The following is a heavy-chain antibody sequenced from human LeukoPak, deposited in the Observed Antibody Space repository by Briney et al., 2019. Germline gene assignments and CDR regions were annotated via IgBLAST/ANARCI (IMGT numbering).Heavy chain of an antibody. D-gene: IGHD3-22*01. CDR1: GFTFSSNA. Sequence: GGSLRLSCAASGFTFSSNAMSWVRQAPGKGLEWGSAISNSGVTTYYADSLKGRFTISADKSISTAYLQWSSLKASDTAMYYCARYSTGYYSDYWGQGTLVTVSS. CDR2: ISNSGVTT. J-gene: IGHJ4*02. CDR3: ARYSTGYYSDY. V-gene: IGHV3-23*01.